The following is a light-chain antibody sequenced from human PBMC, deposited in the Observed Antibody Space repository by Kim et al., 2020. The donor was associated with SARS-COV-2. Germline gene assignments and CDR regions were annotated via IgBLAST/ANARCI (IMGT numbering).Light chain of an antibody. CDR3: YQYWTSPPYT. J-gene: IGKJ2*01. CDR1: QTVSSNF. V-gene: IGKV3-20*01. CDR2: GAS. Sequence: EIVLTQSPGTLSLSPGERAILSCRASQTVSSNFLAWYQQKPGQAPRLLIYGASSRATGIPDRFSGSGSGTDFTLTISRLEREDFAVYYCYQYWTSPPYTFGQGTKLEIK.